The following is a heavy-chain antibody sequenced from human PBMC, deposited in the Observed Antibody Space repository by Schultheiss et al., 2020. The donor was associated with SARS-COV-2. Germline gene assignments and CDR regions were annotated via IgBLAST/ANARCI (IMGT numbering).Heavy chain of an antibody. D-gene: IGHD4-23*01. CDR3: ARGQGNSLY. J-gene: IGHJ4*02. Sequence: GGSLRLSCAASGFTFSDYYMNWVRQAPGKGLEWVSSISSSSTIYYADSVKGRFTISRDNAKNSLYLQMNSLRAEDTAVYYCARGQGNSLYWGQGTLVTVSS. V-gene: IGHV3-69-1*01. CDR1: GFTFSDYY. CDR2: ISSSSTI.